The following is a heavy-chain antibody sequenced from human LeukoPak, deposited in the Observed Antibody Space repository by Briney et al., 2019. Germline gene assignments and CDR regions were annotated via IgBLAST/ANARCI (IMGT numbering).Heavy chain of an antibody. D-gene: IGHD6-6*01. CDR1: GYIFTKYG. CDR2: ISAYDGYT. V-gene: IGHV1-18*01. Sequence: ASVKISCKASGYIFTKYGFTWVRQAPGQGLERMGWISAYDGYTNHAQKFQGRVTMTTDASTSSACMELRSLRSDDTAVYYCARVSGSIVARSAWFDSWGQGTLVTVSS. J-gene: IGHJ5*01. CDR3: ARVSGSIVARSAWFDS.